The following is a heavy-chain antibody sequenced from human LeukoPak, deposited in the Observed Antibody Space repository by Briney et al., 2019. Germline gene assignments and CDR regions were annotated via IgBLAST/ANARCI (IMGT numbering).Heavy chain of an antibody. J-gene: IGHJ3*02. Sequence: PGGSLRLSCTVSGFTVSSNSMSWVRQAPGKGLEWVSFIYSGGSTQYSDSVKGRFTISRDNSKNTLYLQMNSLRAEDTAVYYCAKGGLVHPLHIWGQGTMVTVSS. CDR2: IYSGGST. CDR3: AKGGLVHPLHI. V-gene: IGHV3-53*01. D-gene: IGHD3/OR15-3a*01. CDR1: GFTVSSNS.